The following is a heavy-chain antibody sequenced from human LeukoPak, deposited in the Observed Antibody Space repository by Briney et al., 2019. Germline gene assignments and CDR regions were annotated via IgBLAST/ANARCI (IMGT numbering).Heavy chain of an antibody. J-gene: IGHJ4*02. V-gene: IGHV3-74*01. CDR2: INSDGSWT. D-gene: IGHD2/OR15-2a*01. CDR3: VSFYETY. CDR1: GSYW. Sequence: SGVSLRHSCAASGSYWMHWVRQAPGKGLVWVSHINSDGSWTSYADSVKGRFTISKDNAKNTVYLQMNNLRAEDTAVYYCVSFYETYWGRGTLVTV.